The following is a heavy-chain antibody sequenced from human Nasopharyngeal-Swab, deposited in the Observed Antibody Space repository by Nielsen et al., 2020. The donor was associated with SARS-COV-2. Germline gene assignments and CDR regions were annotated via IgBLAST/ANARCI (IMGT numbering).Heavy chain of an antibody. D-gene: IGHD4-17*01. CDR1: GYTFTSYG. J-gene: IGHJ6*02. CDR2: ISAYNGNT. V-gene: IGHV1-18*01. CDR3: AREGYGETYYYGMDV. Sequence: GESLKISCKGSGYTFTSYGISWVRQAPGQGLEWMGWISAYNGNTNYAQKLQGRVTMTTDTSTSTAYMELRSLRSDDTAVYYCAREGYGETYYYGMDVWGQGTTVTVSS.